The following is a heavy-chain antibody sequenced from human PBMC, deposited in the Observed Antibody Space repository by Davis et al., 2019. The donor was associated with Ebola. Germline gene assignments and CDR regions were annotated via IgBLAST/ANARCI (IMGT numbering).Heavy chain of an antibody. J-gene: IGHJ3*02. CDR1: GFTFSSYG. D-gene: IGHD2-15*01. CDR2: LSHDGSNE. CDR3: ARGGWSRDALDI. V-gene: IGHV3-30*04. Sequence: PGGSLRLSCVASGFTFSSYGLHWVRQAPGKGLEWVTLLSHDGSNEHYAESLRGRFTVSRDNSKNTLYLQLSGLRPDDTALYFCARGGWSRDALDIWGQGTMVTVSS.